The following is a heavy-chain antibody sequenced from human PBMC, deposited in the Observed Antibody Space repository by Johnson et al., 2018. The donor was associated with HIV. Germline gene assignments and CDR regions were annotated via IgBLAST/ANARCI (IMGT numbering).Heavy chain of an antibody. J-gene: IGHJ3*02. CDR3: AKAGAVAGPGIDAFDI. D-gene: IGHD6-19*01. V-gene: IGHV3-30-3*01. Sequence: QVQLVESGGGLVKPGGSLRLSCAASGFTFSSYAMHWVRQAPGKGLEWVAVISYDGSNKYYAASVKGRFTISRDNSKTTLYLQRNSLRAEDTAVYYCAKAGAVAGPGIDAFDIWGQGTVVTVSS. CDR2: ISYDGSNK. CDR1: GFTFSSYA.